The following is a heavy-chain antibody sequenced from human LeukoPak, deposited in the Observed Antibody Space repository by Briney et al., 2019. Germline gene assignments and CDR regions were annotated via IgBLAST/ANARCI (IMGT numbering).Heavy chain of an antibody. J-gene: IGHJ4*02. D-gene: IGHD3-9*01. CDR1: GFTFSSYA. CDR2: ISYDGSNK. V-gene: IGHV3-30*04. Sequence: GGSLRLSCAASGFTFSSYAMHWVRQAPGKGLEWVAVISYDGSNKYYADSVKGRFTISRGNSKNTLYLQMNSLRAEDTAVYYCARGMSYDILTGLFDWGQGTLVTVSS. CDR3: ARGMSYDILTGLFD.